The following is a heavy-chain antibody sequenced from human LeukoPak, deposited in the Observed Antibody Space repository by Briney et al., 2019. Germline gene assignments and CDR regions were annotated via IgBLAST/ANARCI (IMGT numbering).Heavy chain of an antibody. D-gene: IGHD1-26*01. CDR3: VREDLGVDY. Sequence: GGSLRLSCAASGYTFTSYSMNWVRQAPGKGLEWVSSISSSTSYIYYADSVKGRFIISRDTSKNTLYLQMNSLRAEDTAMYYCVREDLGVDYWGQGTLVTVSS. J-gene: IGHJ4*02. CDR1: GYTFTSYS. CDR2: ISSSTSYI. V-gene: IGHV3-21*04.